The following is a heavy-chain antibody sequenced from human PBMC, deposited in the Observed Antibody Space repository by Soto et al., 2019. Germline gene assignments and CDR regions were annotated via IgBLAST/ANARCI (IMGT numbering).Heavy chain of an antibody. V-gene: IGHV3-11*01. Sequence: QVQLVESGGGLVKPGGSLRLSCAASGFSLSDYYMTWIRQAPGKGLEWVSYITTSGSTVDYADSVKGRFTISRDDAKNSLYLQMNSRRAEDTAVYYCARNGGTFDPWGRGTLVTVSS. CDR2: ITTSGSTV. J-gene: IGHJ5*02. CDR1: GFSLSDYY. CDR3: ARNGGTFDP. D-gene: IGHD2-15*01.